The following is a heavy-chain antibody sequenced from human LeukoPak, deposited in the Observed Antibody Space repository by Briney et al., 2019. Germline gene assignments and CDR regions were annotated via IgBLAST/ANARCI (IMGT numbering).Heavy chain of an antibody. CDR1: GGTFSSYA. D-gene: IGHD6-6*01. Sequence: GASVKVSCTASGGTFSSYAISWVRQAPGQGLEWMGGIIPIFGTANYAQKFQGRVTITTDESTSTAYMELSSLRSEDTAVYYCARHGARLFYYYYMDVWGKGTTVAVSS. V-gene: IGHV1-69*05. CDR2: IIPIFGTA. J-gene: IGHJ6*03. CDR3: ARHGARLFYYYYMDV.